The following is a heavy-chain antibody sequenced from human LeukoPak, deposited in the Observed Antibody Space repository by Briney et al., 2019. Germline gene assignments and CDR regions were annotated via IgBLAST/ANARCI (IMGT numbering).Heavy chain of an antibody. CDR3: ARDVEYSSERFNY. CDR1: GYTFTGYY. V-gene: IGHV1-2*02. Sequence: ASVKVSCKASGYTFTGYYLHWVRQAPGQGLEWMGWINPNRGGTNYAQKFQGRVTMTRDTSISTAYMELSRLRSDDTAVYYCARDVEYSSERFNYWGQGTLVTVSS. J-gene: IGHJ4*02. D-gene: IGHD6-19*01. CDR2: INPNRGGT.